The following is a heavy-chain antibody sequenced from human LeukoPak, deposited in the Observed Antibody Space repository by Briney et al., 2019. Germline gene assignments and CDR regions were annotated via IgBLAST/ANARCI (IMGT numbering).Heavy chain of an antibody. Sequence: GGSLRLSCAASGFTFSSYGMHWVRQAPGKGLEWVAFIRYDGSNKYYADSVKGRFTISRDNSKNTLYLQMNSLRGEDTALYYCSKELNHGWGSYRTSPTFDYWGQGTLVTVSS. CDR3: SKELNHGWGSYRTSPTFDY. D-gene: IGHD3-16*02. V-gene: IGHV3-30*02. CDR2: IRYDGSNK. CDR1: GFTFSSYG. J-gene: IGHJ4*02.